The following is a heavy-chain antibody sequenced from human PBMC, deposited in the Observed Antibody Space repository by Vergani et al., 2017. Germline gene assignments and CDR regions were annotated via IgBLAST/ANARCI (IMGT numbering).Heavy chain of an antibody. J-gene: IGHJ6*03. CDR1: GFTFSSYA. V-gene: IGHV3-23*03. Sequence: VQLLESGGGLVQPGGSLRLSCAASGFTFSSYAMSWVRQAPGKGLEWVSVIYSGGSSTYYADSVKGRFTISRDNSKNTLYLQMNSLRAEDTAVYYCARAYCSSTSCQPGYYYYMDVWGKGTTVTVSS. D-gene: IGHD2-2*01. CDR2: IYSGGSST. CDR3: ARAYCSSTSCQPGYYYYMDV.